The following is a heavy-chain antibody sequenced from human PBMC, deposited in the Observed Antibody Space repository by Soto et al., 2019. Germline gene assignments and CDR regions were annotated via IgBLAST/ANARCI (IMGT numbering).Heavy chain of an antibody. Sequence: SETLSLTCTVSGGSFSPNYWSWLRQPPGKGLEWVGYIYYGGTTSYNPSLKSRVAISLDTSKSQFSLKLSSVTAADTAVYFCARLPGYCSGDSCRIDYWGQGTLVTVSS. D-gene: IGHD2-15*01. CDR3: ARLPGYCSGDSCRIDY. V-gene: IGHV4-59*08. CDR1: GGSFSPNY. CDR2: IYYGGTT. J-gene: IGHJ4*02.